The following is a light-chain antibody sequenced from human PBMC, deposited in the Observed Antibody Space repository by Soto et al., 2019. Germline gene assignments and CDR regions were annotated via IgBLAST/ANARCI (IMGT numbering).Light chain of an antibody. Sequence: EIVLMQSPGTLSLSPGERATLSCRASQTMTRAYVAWYQQKPGQAPRLLIYAASYRATGISDKFSGSGSGTDFSLTISRLEPEDSAVYYCHQDHRPPQTFGQGTKGEIK. CDR3: HQDHRPPQT. CDR2: AAS. J-gene: IGKJ2*01. V-gene: IGKV3-20*01. CDR1: QTMTRAY.